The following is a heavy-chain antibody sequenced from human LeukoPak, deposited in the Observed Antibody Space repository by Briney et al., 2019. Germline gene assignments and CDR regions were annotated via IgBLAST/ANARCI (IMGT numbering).Heavy chain of an antibody. CDR2: ISAYTGNT. CDR1: RYTFTSYG. V-gene: IGHV1-18*01. D-gene: IGHD2-15*01. Sequence: GASVKVSCKASRYTFTSYGITWVRQAPGQGLEWMGWISAYTGNTNFAQKLQGRVTVTTDTSTSTAYMELRSLRSDDTAVYYCARENHPLVVVAATPSLGYWGQGTLVTVSS. J-gene: IGHJ4*02. CDR3: ARENHPLVVVAATPSLGY.